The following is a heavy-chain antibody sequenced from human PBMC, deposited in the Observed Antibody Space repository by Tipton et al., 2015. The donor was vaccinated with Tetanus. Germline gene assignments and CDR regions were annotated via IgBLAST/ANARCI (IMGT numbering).Heavy chain of an antibody. D-gene: IGHD4-17*01. CDR1: GGSITNGGYY. CDR2: ISYTATT. V-gene: IGHV4-30-4*08. CDR3: ARGEAYGDYPAMYFFDN. Sequence: TLSLTCTVSGGSITNGGYYWSWIRQHPGKGLDWIGYISYTATTYYNPSLKSRVTISVDTSKNQFSLKLTSVTAADTAVYYCARGEAYGDYPAMYFFDNWGQGTLLTVSS. J-gene: IGHJ4*02.